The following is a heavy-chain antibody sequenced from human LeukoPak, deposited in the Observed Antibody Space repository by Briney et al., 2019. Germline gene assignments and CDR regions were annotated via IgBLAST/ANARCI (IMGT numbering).Heavy chain of an antibody. D-gene: IGHD3-10*01. CDR2: INPNSGGT. CDR1: GYTFTGYY. Sequence: ASVKVSCKASGYTFTGYYMHWVRQAPGQGLEWMGWINPNSGGTNYAQKFQGRVTMTRDTSISTAYMELSRLRSDDTAVYYCATLYGSGSYIYYYYYMDVWGKGTTVTVSS. J-gene: IGHJ6*03. CDR3: ATLYGSGSYIYYYYYMDV. V-gene: IGHV1-2*02.